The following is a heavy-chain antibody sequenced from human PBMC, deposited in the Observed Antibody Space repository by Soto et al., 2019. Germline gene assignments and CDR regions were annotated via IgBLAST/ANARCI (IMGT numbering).Heavy chain of an antibody. D-gene: IGHD6-13*01. J-gene: IGHJ6*02. CDR1: GYTFTSYA. CDR3: ASGVAAAGTSDDYYYYGMDV. CDR2: INAGNGNT. Sequence: GASVKVSCKASGYTFTSYAMHWVRQAPGQRLEWMGWINAGNGNTKYSQKFQGRVTITRDTSASTAYMELSSLRSEDTAVYYCASGVAAAGTSDDYYYYGMDVWGQGTTVTV. V-gene: IGHV1-3*01.